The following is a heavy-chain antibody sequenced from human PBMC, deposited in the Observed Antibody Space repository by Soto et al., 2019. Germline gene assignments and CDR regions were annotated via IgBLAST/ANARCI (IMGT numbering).Heavy chain of an antibody. Sequence: EVQLVESGGGLVQPGGSLRLSCAASGLIFSNYKMHWVRQAPGKGLVWVSRINTDGSITDYADSVKGRFTVSRDNAKNTMYLQMNSLTVADTAVYFCARDTNGLHYWGQGTLVTVSS. J-gene: IGHJ4*02. V-gene: IGHV3-74*01. D-gene: IGHD2-2*01. CDR2: INTDGSIT. CDR3: ARDTNGLHY. CDR1: GLIFSNYK.